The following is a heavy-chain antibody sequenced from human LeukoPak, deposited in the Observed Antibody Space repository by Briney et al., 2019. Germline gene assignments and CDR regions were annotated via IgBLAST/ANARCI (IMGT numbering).Heavy chain of an antibody. J-gene: IGHJ6*02. CDR2: ISYDGSNK. CDR3: AKDREQWLVLAGNGMDV. V-gene: IGHV3-30*18. D-gene: IGHD6-19*01. CDR1: GFTFSSYS. Sequence: GGSLRLSCAASGFTFSSYSMHWVRQAPGKGLEWVAVISYDGSNKYYADSVKGRFTISRDNSKNTLYLQMNSLRAEDTAVYYCAKDREQWLVLAGNGMDVWGQGTTVTVSS.